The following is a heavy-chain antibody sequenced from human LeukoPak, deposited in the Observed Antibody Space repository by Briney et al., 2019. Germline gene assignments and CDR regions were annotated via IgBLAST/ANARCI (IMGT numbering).Heavy chain of an antibody. Sequence: PGGALRLSCAASGFTFSSYSMNWVRQAPGKGLEWVSYISTSSTTIYYVDSVKGRFTISRDNAKNSLYLQMNSLRAEDTAVYYCARDDRPNIDYWGQGTLVTVSS. J-gene: IGHJ4*02. D-gene: IGHD2-8*01. V-gene: IGHV3-48*01. CDR2: ISTSSTTI. CDR1: GFTFSSYS. CDR3: ARDDRPNIDY.